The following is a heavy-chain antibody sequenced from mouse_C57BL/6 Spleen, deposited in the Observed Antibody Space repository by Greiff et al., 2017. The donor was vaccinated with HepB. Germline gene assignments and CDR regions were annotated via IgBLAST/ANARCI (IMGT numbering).Heavy chain of an antibody. Sequence: QVQLQQSGAELARPGASVKLSCKASGYTFTSYGISWVKQRTGQGLEWIGEIYPRSGNTYYNEKFKGKATLTADKSSSTAYMELRSLTSEDSAVYFCARVPHDYDQGYYFDYWGQGTTLTVSS. J-gene: IGHJ2*01. D-gene: IGHD2-4*01. CDR3: ARVPHDYDQGYYFDY. V-gene: IGHV1-81*01. CDR1: GYTFTSYG. CDR2: IYPRSGNT.